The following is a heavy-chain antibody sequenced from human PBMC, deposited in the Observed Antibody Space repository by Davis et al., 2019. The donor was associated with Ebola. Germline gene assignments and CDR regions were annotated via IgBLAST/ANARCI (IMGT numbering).Heavy chain of an antibody. V-gene: IGHV3-7*01. CDR2: IKQDGSEK. CDR1: GFMFSNYW. CDR3: ARDTIFGVSDY. J-gene: IGHJ4*02. Sequence: PGGSLRLSCAASGFMFSNYWMSWVRQAPGKGLEWVANIKQDGSEKYYVDSVKGRFTISRDNAKNSLYLQMNSLRAEDTAVYYCARDTIFGVSDYWGQGTLVTVSS. D-gene: IGHD3-3*01.